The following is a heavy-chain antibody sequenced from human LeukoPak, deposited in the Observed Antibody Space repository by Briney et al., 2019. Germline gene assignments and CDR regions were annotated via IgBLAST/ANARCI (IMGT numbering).Heavy chain of an antibody. CDR3: GLFERGYYYYYAIDV. CDR2: ISGSGGST. D-gene: IGHD1-1*01. Sequence: GGSLRLSCAASGFTFRRYAMSWVRQAPGKGVERGSDISGSGGSTYYADSGKGGFTISRDNSKNTRYMQMNSVRAEETAVNNGGLFERGYYYYYAIDVCGQGTTVTVSS. V-gene: IGHV3-23*01. CDR1: GFTFRRYA. J-gene: IGHJ6*02.